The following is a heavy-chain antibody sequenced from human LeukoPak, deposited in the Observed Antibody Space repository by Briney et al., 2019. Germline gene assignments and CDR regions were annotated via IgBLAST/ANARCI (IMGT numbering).Heavy chain of an antibody. CDR1: GGSVGNSYY. CDR3: ARSQRGYSYGEEY. Sequence: KTSETLSLTCTVSGGSVGNSYYWNWIRQPPGKGLEWIGYIYYSGSTKYNPSLKSRVTISVDTSKNQFSLKLSSVTAADTAVYYCARSQRGYSYGEEYWGQGTLVTVSS. D-gene: IGHD5-18*01. CDR2: IYYSGST. J-gene: IGHJ4*02. V-gene: IGHV4-61*01.